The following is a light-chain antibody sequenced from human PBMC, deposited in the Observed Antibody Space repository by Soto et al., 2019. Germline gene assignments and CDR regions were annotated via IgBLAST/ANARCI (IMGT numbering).Light chain of an antibody. V-gene: IGKV3-20*01. CDR3: QQYGSSLT. J-gene: IGKJ1*01. CDR1: QSVKSDS. Sequence: EIVLTQSPGTLSLSPGEGATLSCRASQSVKSDSLVWYQQKPGQAPRPLIYGASIRATGIPDRFRGSGSGTDFTLTISRLEPEDFAVYWCQQYGSSLTFGQGTKVEIK. CDR2: GAS.